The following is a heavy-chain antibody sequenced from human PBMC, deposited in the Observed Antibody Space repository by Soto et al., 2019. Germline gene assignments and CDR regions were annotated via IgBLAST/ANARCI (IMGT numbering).Heavy chain of an antibody. D-gene: IGHD5-12*01. CDR3: ARVGGGYDLDY. CDR2: ISSSGSTI. J-gene: IGHJ4*02. CDR1: GFTFSSYE. V-gene: IGHV3-48*03. Sequence: VGSLRLSCAASGFTFSSYEMNWVRQAPGKGLEWVSYISSSGSTIYYADSVKGRFTISRDNAKNSLYLQTNSLRAEDTAVYYCARVGGGYDLDYWGQGTLVTVSS.